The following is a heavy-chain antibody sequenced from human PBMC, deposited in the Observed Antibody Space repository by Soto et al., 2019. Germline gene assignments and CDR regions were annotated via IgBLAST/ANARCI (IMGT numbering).Heavy chain of an antibody. Sequence: GASVKVSCKASGYTFTSYYIHWVRQAPGQGLEWMGIINPSGGSTSYAQKFQGRVTMTRDTSTSTVYMELSSLRSEDTAVYYCARVHYDSSGYYSYYYYGMDVWGQGTTVTVSS. CDR1: GYTFTSYY. CDR2: INPSGGST. CDR3: ARVHYDSSGYYSYYYYGMDV. J-gene: IGHJ6*02. V-gene: IGHV1-46*03. D-gene: IGHD3-22*01.